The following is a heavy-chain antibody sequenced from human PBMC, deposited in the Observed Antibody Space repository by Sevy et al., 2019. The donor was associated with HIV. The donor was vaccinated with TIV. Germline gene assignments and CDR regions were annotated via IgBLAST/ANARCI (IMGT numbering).Heavy chain of an antibody. CDR2: IKQDGSEK. D-gene: IGHD3-10*01. V-gene: IGHV3-7*01. CDR1: GFTFSTYW. CDR3: ARVVRYYGMDV. Sequence: GGSLRLSCAASGFTFSTYWMSWVRQAPGKGLEWVANIKQDGSEKNYVDSVKRRFTISRDNAKNSLYLQMNSLRAEDTAVYYCARVVRYYGMDVWGQGTTVTVSS. J-gene: IGHJ6*02.